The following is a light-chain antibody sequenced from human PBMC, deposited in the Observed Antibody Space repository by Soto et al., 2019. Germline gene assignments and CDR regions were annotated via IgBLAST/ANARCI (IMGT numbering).Light chain of an antibody. J-gene: IGKJ2*01. V-gene: IGKV3-20*01. CDR3: QQYGGSPLYT. CDR2: GAS. Sequence: EIVLTQSPGTLSLSPGDRATLSCRASQSVSSSDLAWYQQKPGQAPRHLIYGASTRATGIPDRFSGSGSGTDFTLTISRLEPEDFAVYYCQQYGGSPLYTFGQGTKLEIK. CDR1: QSVSSSD.